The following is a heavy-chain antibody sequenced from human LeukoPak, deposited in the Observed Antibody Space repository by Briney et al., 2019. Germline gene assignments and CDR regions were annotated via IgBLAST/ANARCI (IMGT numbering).Heavy chain of an antibody. CDR3: ASQLVFRSPFDY. Sequence: TGGSLRLSCAASGFTFSAYSMNWVRQAPGKGLEWVKGRFTISRDNAKNSLYLQMNSLRDEDTAVYYSASQLVFRSPFDYWGQGTLVTVSS. J-gene: IGHJ4*02. V-gene: IGHV3-21*05. CDR1: GFTFSAYS.